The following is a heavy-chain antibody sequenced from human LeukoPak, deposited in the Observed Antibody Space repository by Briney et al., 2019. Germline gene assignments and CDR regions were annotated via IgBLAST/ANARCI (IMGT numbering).Heavy chain of an antibody. CDR1: GFTFSSYE. V-gene: IGHV3-48*03. CDR2: ISSFGSAI. D-gene: IGHD1/OR15-1a*01. J-gene: IGHJ4*02. CDR3: VRVGPNWNNFDY. Sequence: GGSLRLSCAASGFTFSSYEMNWVRQAPGKGLEWVSYISSFGSAIYYADSVKGRFTISRDNAKNSLYLQMNSLRAEDTAVYYCVRVGPNWNNFDYWGQGTLVTVSS.